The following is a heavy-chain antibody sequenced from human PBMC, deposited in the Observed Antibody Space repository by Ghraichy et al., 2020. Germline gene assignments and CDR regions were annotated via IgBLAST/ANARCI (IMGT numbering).Heavy chain of an antibody. J-gene: IGHJ4*02. Sequence: GGSLRLSCAASGFNFTASWMNWVRQAPGKGLEWVAGIKQDGSEKYHVDSVKGRFTISRDNAKNSLYLQMNSLRAEDTAVYYCARGPSGSGYLGYWGQGTLVTVSS. CDR1: GFNFTASW. V-gene: IGHV3-7*01. CDR3: ARGPSGSGYLGY. CDR2: IKQDGSEK. D-gene: IGHD3-3*01.